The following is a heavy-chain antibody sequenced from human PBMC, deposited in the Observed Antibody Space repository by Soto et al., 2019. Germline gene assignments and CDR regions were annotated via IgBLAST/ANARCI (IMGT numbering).Heavy chain of an antibody. V-gene: IGHV4-30-2*01. Sequence: TSETLSLTCAFSGVSISSGGYSWSWIRQPPGKGLEWIGYIYHSGSTYYNPSLKSRVTISVDRSKNQFSLKLSSVTAADTAVYYCARYCSGGRCYNYGMEVWGQGTTVNVSS. CDR3: ARYCSGGRCYNYGMEV. CDR2: IYHSGST. CDR1: GVSISSGGYS. J-gene: IGHJ6*01. D-gene: IGHD2-15*01.